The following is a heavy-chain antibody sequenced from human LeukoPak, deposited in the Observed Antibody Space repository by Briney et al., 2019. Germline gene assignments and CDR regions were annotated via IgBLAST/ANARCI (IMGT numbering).Heavy chain of an antibody. CDR3: ARQQRGTVTSVDY. J-gene: IGHJ4*02. CDR1: GGSISNYY. D-gene: IGHD4-17*01. CDR2: VYSSGST. V-gene: IGHV4-59*08. Sequence: PSETLSLTCTVSGGSISNYYWSWIRQPPGKGLEWIGYVYSSGSTNYNPSLKSRVTISVDTSKNQFSRKLSSVTAADTAVYYCARQQRGTVTSVDYWGQGTLVTVSS.